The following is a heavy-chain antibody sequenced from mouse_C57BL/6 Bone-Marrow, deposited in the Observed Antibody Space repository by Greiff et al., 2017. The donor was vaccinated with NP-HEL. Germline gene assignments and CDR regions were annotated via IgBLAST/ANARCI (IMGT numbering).Heavy chain of an antibody. V-gene: IGHV1-64*01. D-gene: IGHD1-1*01. J-gene: IGHJ1*03. Sequence: QVQLQQPGAELVKPGASVKLSCKASGYTFTSYWMHWVKQRPGQGLEWIGMIHPNSGSTNYNEKFKSKATLTVDKSSSTAYRQLSSLTSEDSAVYYCARREVVNWYFDVWGTGTTVTVSS. CDR1: GYTFTSYW. CDR2: IHPNSGST. CDR3: ARREVVNWYFDV.